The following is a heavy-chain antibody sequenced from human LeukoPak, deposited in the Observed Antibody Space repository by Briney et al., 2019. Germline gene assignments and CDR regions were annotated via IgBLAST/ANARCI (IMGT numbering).Heavy chain of an antibody. CDR2: IYSSGST. CDR1: DGSISSSDYY. V-gene: IGHV4-30-4*01. CDR3: ARWGPIYGDGFDY. J-gene: IGHJ4*02. Sequence: SETLSLTCTVSDGSISSSDYYWTWIRQPPGKGLEWIGYIYSSGSTYYNPSLKSRVTISVDTSKNQFSLKLSSVTAADTAVYYCARWGPIYGDGFDYWGQGTLVTVSS. D-gene: IGHD4-17*01.